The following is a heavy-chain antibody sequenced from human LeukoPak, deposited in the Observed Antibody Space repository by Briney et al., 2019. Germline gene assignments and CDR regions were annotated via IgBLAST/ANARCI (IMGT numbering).Heavy chain of an antibody. D-gene: IGHD3-10*01. CDR2: IYYSGST. V-gene: IGHV4-39*01. J-gene: IGHJ4*02. CDR1: GGSISSSSYY. Sequence: SETLSLTCTVSGGSISSSSYYWGWIRQPPGKGLEWIGSIYYSGSTYYNPSLKSRVTISVDTSKNQFSLKLSSVTAADTAVYYCARLEPVVRGVISGRDYFDYWGQGTLVTVSS. CDR3: ARLEPVVRGVISGRDYFDY.